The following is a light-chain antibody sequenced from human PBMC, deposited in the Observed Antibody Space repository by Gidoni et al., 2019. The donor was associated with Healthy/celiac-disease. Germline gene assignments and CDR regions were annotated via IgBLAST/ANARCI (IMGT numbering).Light chain of an antibody. CDR1: SSDVGSYNL. V-gene: IGLV2-23*01. J-gene: IGLJ1*01. CDR2: EGS. CDR3: CSYAGSSIFYV. Sequence: QSALTQPASESGSPGQSITISCTGTSSDVGSYNLVSWYQQHPGKAPKLMIYEGSKRPSRVSNRFSGSKSGNTASLTISGLQAEDEADYYCCSYAGSSIFYVFGTGTKVTVL.